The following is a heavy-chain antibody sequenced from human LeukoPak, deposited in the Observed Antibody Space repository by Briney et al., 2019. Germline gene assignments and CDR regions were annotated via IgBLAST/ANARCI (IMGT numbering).Heavy chain of an antibody. CDR3: ATDRRGLGATDY. V-gene: IGHV1-24*01. J-gene: IGHJ4*02. D-gene: IGHD1-26*01. CDR2: FDPEDGET. CDR1: GYTLTELS. Sequence: ASAKVSCKVSGYTLTELSMHWVRQAPGKGLEWMGGFDPEDGETIYAQKFQGRVTMTEDTSTDTAYMELSSLRSEDTAVYYCATDRRGLGATDYWGQGTLVTVSS.